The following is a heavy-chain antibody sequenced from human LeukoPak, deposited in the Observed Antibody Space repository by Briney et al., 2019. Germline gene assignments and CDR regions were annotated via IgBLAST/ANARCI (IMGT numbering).Heavy chain of an antibody. CDR3: ARDRQWLVDY. D-gene: IGHD6-19*01. CDR1: GGSISSYY. V-gene: IGHV4-4*07. J-gene: IGHJ4*02. CDR2: IYTSGST. Sequence: PSETLSLTCTASGGSISSYYWSWIRQPAGKGLEWIGRIYTSGSTNHNPSLKSRVTISVDKSKNQSSLKLSSVTAADTAVYYCARDRQWLVDYWGQGTLVTVSS.